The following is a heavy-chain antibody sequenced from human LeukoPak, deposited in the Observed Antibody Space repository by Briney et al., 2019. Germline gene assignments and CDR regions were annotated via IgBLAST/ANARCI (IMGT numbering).Heavy chain of an antibody. CDR1: GYTFTGYY. J-gene: IGHJ4*02. CDR3: ARGLGYCSGGNCYD. Sequence: ASVKVSCKASGYTFTGYYMHWVRQAPGQGLEWMGRINPNSGDTNYAQKFQGRVTMTRDTPITTAYMELSRLRSDDTAVYYCARGLGYCSGGNCYDWGQGTLVTVSS. V-gene: IGHV1-2*06. D-gene: IGHD2-15*01. CDR2: INPNSGDT.